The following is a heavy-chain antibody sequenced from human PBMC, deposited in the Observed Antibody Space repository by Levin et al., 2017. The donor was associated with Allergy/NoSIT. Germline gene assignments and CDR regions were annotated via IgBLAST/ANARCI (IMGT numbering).Heavy chain of an antibody. J-gene: IGHJ3*02. Sequence: PGESLKISCKGSGYSFTSYWIGWVRQMPGKGLEWMGIIYPGDSDTRYSPSFQGQVTISAGKSISTAHLQWSILKAADTAMYYCASSIAAPRDAFDIWGQGTMVTVSS. V-gene: IGHV5-51*01. D-gene: IGHD6-6*01. CDR1: GYSFTSYW. CDR2: IYPGDSDT. CDR3: ASSIAAPRDAFDI.